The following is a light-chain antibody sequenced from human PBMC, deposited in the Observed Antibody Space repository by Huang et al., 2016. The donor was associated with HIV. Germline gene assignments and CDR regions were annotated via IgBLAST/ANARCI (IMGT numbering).Light chain of an antibody. CDR1: QNIVHS. CDR3: QQYHNWPPVT. CDR2: GTA. J-gene: IGKJ1*01. Sequence: IVMTQSPDTLSVSPGENATLSCRASQNIVHSLAGYQQKTGQAPKLLIYGTANRATASPGRFSSSGAWTEVTLLIIGRQYDDGGVYYCQQYHNWPPVTFGQGTKVEI. V-gene: IGKV3-15*01.